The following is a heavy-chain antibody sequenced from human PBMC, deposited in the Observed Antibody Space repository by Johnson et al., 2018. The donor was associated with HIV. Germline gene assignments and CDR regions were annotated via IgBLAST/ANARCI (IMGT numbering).Heavy chain of an antibody. CDR1: GFTFDDYG. CDR2: INWNGAIT. D-gene: IGHD3-22*01. CDR3: ARFDGFITTLRVIGDAFDV. J-gene: IGHJ3*01. V-gene: IGHV3-20*04. Sequence: VQLVESGGGVVRPGGSLRLSCAASGFTFDDYGMTWVRQAPGKGLEWVSRINWNGAITAYADSVKGRFTISRDNAKNSLYLQMNSLRAEDTAVYYCARFDGFITTLRVIGDAFDVWGQGTMVTVSS.